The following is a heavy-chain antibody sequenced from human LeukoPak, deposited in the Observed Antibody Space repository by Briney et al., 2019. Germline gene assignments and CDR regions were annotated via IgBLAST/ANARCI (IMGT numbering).Heavy chain of an antibody. CDR1: GFTLDDYG. CDR3: ARRAGTYSHPYDY. J-gene: IGHJ4*02. Sequence: GGSLRLSCAASGFTLDDYGMGWVRQAPGKGLEWVSFIYSGTIHYSDSVKGRFTISRDNSKNTLYLQMNSLRAEDTAVYYCARRAGTYSHPYDYWGQGTLVTVSS. D-gene: IGHD6-19*01. V-gene: IGHV3-53*01. CDR2: IYSGTI.